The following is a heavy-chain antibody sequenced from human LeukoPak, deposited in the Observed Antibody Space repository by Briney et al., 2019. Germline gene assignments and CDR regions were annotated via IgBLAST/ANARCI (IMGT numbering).Heavy chain of an antibody. V-gene: IGHV3-23*01. D-gene: IGHD6-6*01. CDR1: GLNFNLYA. Sequence: TGGSLGLSCKASGLNFNLYAMALVRQDPGKRLEWVSSIPHSGIDTYPAASMKGRPTISRDTSTNTLYLQMNSLTVEDTAVYYCAKGSSSSRPYYFDFWGQGTLVTVSS. CDR2: IPHSGIDT. J-gene: IGHJ4*02. CDR3: AKGSSSSRPYYFDF.